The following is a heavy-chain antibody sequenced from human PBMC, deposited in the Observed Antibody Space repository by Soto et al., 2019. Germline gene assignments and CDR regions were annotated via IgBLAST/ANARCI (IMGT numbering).Heavy chain of an antibody. V-gene: IGHV3-23*01. D-gene: IGHD1-26*01. CDR1: GFTFSSYA. J-gene: IGHJ4*02. CDR2: ISGSGGST. Sequence: EVQLLESGGGLVQPGGSLRLSCAASGFTFSSYAMRWVRQAPVKGLEWVSAISGSGGSTYYADSVKGRFTISRDNSKNQLYLQMKRLRAEDTAVYYCAGRGSGSYCDHWGQGTLVTVSS. CDR3: AGRGSGSYCDH.